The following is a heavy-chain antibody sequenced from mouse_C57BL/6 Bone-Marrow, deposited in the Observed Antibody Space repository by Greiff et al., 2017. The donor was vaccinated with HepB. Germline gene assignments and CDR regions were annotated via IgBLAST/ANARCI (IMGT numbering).Heavy chain of an antibody. CDR3: ARGDDYDPHYFDY. D-gene: IGHD2-4*01. Sequence: EVQLQESGPELVKPGDSVKISCKASGYSFTGYFMNWVMQSHGKSLEWIGRINPYNGDTFYNQKFKGKATLTVDKSSSTAHMELRSLTSEDSAVYYCARGDDYDPHYFDYWGQGTTLTVSS. V-gene: IGHV1-20*01. CDR1: GYSFTGYF. CDR2: INPYNGDT. J-gene: IGHJ2*01.